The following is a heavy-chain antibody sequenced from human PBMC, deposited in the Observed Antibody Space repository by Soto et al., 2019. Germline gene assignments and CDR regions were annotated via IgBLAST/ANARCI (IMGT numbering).Heavy chain of an antibody. J-gene: IGHJ6*02. V-gene: IGHV3-30*18. D-gene: IGHD1-26*01. CDR2: ISYDGSNK. Sequence: QVQLVESGGGVVQPGRSLRLSCAASGFTFSSYGMHWVRQAPGKGLEWVAVISYDGSNKYYADSVKGRFTISRDNSKNTLYLQMNSLGAEDTAVYYCAKDRREYYYYGMDVWGQGTTVTVSS. CDR3: AKDRREYYYYGMDV. CDR1: GFTFSSYG.